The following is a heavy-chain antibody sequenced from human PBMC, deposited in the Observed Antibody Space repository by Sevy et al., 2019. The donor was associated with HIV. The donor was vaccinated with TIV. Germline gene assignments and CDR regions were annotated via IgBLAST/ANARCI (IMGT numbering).Heavy chain of an antibody. CDR3: ARDLGMTTFMSPMDV. J-gene: IGHJ6*02. V-gene: IGHV3-33*01. D-gene: IGHD3-16*01. Sequence: GGSLRLSCVTSGFNFSHYGIHWVRQSPGKGMEWVAIIWYDGINKFYADSMKGRFTISRDNSKNTLYLQMNSLRAEDTAVYYCARDLGMTTFMSPMDVWGQGTTVTVSS. CDR1: GFNFSHYG. CDR2: IWYDGINK.